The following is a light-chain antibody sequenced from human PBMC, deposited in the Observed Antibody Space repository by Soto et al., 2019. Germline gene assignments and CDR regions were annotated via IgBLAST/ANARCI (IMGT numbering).Light chain of an antibody. V-gene: IGKV3-15*01. CDR1: QNITSN. CDR3: QQYSHWPRT. Sequence: EIVMTPSPATLSVSPVERATLSCRASQNITSNLTWYQQKPGQAPRLLIYGASTRATGIPARFSGSGSGTEFTLTVSSLQSEDFAVYYCQQYSHWPRTFGQGTKVDIK. CDR2: GAS. J-gene: IGKJ1*01.